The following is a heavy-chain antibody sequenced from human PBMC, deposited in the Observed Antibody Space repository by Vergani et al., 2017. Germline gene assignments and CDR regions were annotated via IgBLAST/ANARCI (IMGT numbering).Heavy chain of an antibody. CDR3: AKANPRNSGYDYLYYYHAMDV. Sequence: TASGFTFNHYAMNWVRQAPGKGLEWVSGISGSGGSTYYAGSVKGLFTISRDSSKNTLYLQMNSLSAGDTAVYYCAKANPRNSGYDYLYYYHAMDVWGQGTTVTVSS. V-gene: IGHV3-23*01. CDR2: ISGSGGST. D-gene: IGHD5-12*01. J-gene: IGHJ6*02. CDR1: GFTFNHYA.